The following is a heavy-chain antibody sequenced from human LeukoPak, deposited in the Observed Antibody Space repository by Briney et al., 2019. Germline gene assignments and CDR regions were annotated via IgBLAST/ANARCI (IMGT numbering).Heavy chain of an antibody. D-gene: IGHD6-19*01. CDR1: GYTFTSYG. Sequence: ASVKVSCKASGYTFTSYGISWVRQAPGQGLEWMGWISAYNGETNYAQKLQGRVTITTDTSTSTAYMELRSLRSDDTAVYYCARADIRAIASSGWYGFDYWGQGTLVTVSS. CDR2: ISAYNGET. CDR3: ARADIRAIASSGWYGFDY. J-gene: IGHJ4*02. V-gene: IGHV1-18*01.